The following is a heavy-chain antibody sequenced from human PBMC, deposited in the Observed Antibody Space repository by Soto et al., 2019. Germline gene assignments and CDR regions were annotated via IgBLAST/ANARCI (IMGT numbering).Heavy chain of an antibody. CDR2: IDPSDSYT. Sequence: GSCLKTSCRGSGYSFTSYWISWVRQMPGKGLEWMGRIDPSDSYTNYSPSFQGHVTISADKSISTAYLQWSSLKASDTGMYYCARHRFQNYFDYWGQGTLVTVSS. CDR3: ARHRFQNYFDY. V-gene: IGHV5-10-1*01. CDR1: GYSFTSYW. J-gene: IGHJ4*02.